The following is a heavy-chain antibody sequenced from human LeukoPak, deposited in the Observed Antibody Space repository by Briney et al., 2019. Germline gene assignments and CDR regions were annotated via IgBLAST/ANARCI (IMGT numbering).Heavy chain of an antibody. CDR2: IATSSDYI. CDR3: ARGRSITILRGVAISDGFDI. J-gene: IGHJ3*02. CDR1: GFTFSTYS. V-gene: IGHV3-21*06. D-gene: IGHD3-10*01. Sequence: PGGSLRLSCAASGFTFSTYSMNWVRQAPGKGLEWVSSIATSSDYIYYAGSLKGRLTISRGNAKNSLYLHMNSLRPDDTAVYYCARGRSITILRGVAISDGFDIWGQGTKVTVS.